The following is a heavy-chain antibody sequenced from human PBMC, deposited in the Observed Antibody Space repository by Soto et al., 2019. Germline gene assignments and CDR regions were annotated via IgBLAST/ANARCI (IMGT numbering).Heavy chain of an antibody. CDR2: ISYDGSNK. D-gene: IGHD2-15*01. CDR3: AKDRAAQDYGMDV. V-gene: IGHV3-30*18. J-gene: IGHJ6*02. Sequence: GGSLRLSCAASGFTFSSYGMHWVRQAPGKGLEWVAVISYDGSNKYYADSVKGRFTISRDNSKNTLYLQMNSLRAEDTAVYYCAKDRAAQDYGMDVWGQGTTVTVSS. CDR1: GFTFSSYG.